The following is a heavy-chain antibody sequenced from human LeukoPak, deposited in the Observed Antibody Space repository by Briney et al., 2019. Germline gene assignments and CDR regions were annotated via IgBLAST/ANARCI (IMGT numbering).Heavy chain of an antibody. Sequence: GGSLRLSCAASGFTFSSYSMNWVRQAPGKGLEWVSSISSSSSSYIYYADSVKGRFTISRDNAKNSLYLQMNSLRAEDTAVYYCARVWQGGGSNKQHDAFDIWGQGTMVTVSS. D-gene: IGHD2-15*01. V-gene: IGHV3-21*01. CDR2: ISSSSSSYI. CDR1: GFTFSSYS. J-gene: IGHJ3*02. CDR3: ARVWQGGGSNKQHDAFDI.